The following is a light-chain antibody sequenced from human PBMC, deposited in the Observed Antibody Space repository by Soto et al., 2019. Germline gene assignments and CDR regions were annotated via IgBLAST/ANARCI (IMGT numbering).Light chain of an antibody. V-gene: IGKV3-20*01. CDR2: GAS. J-gene: IGKJ1*01. CDR3: QQYGSSHTT. Sequence: EIVLTQSPGTLSLSPGERATLSCRASQSVSNSYLAWYQQKPGRAPRLLIYGASSRATDIPDRFSGSGSGTGFTLTISRLEPVDSAVYYCQQYGSSHTTFGQGTKVEIK. CDR1: QSVSNSY.